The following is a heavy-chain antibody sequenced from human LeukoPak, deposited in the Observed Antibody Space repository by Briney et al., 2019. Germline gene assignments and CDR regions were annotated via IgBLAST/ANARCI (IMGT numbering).Heavy chain of an antibody. CDR1: GDYIISNIYW. D-gene: IGHD3/OR15-3a*01. CDR2: TFYTGRT. CDR3: ARRRHNFDFYDV. J-gene: IGHJ3*01. Sequence: SETLSLTCTVSGDYIISNIYWWDWVRLPPGKGLEWIGATFYTGRTFYSPSLKSRVTISVDTSKNQFSPDLSSATAADTAVYYCARRRHNFDFYDVWGQGTRVTVSS. V-gene: IGHV4-39*01.